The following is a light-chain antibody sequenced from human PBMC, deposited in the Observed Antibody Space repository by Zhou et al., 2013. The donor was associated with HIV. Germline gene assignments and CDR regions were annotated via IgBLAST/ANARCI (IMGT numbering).Light chain of an antibody. CDR2: GAS. J-gene: IGKJ3*01. V-gene: IGKV3-20*01. CDR1: QSVSSSY. CDR3: QQYGSSPL. Sequence: EIVLTQSPGTLSLSPGERATPSCRASQSVSSSYLAWYQQKPGQAPRLLIYGASNRATGIPDRFSGSGSGTDFTLTISRLEPEDFAVYYCQQYGSSPLFGPGTKVDIK.